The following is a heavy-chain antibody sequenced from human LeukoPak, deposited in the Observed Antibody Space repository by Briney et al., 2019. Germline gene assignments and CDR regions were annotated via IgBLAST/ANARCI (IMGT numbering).Heavy chain of an antibody. CDR3: ARVAPIEQQLDPNFDY. D-gene: IGHD6-13*01. J-gene: IGHJ4*02. Sequence: ASVKVSCKASGYTFTGYYMHWVRQAPGQGLEWMGWVNPNSGGTNYAQKFQGRVTMTRDTSISTAYMELSRLRSDDTAVYYCARVAPIEQQLDPNFDYWGQGTLVSVSS. V-gene: IGHV1-2*02. CDR1: GYTFTGYY. CDR2: VNPNSGGT.